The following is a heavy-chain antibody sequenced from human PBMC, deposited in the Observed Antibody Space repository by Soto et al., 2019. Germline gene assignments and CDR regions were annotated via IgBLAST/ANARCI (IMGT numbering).Heavy chain of an antibody. V-gene: IGHV1-24*01. J-gene: IGHJ4*02. CDR1: GYTLNELS. CDR3: AAEYYYGSGDPKGRID. D-gene: IGHD3-22*01. CDR2: FDPEDNET. Sequence: ASVKVSCKVSGYTLNELSMHWVRQAPGKGLEWMGGFDPEDNETIYAQKFQGRVTMTEDTSTDTAYMELSSLRSEDTAVYYCAAEYYYGSGDPKGRIDWGQGTLVTVSS.